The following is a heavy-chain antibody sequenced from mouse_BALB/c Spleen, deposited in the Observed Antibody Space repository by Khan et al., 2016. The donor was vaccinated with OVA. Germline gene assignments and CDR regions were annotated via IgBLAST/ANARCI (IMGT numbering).Heavy chain of an antibody. Sequence: EVMLVESGGGLVKPGGSLKLSCAASGFTFSSYAVSWIRQTPEKRLEWVASINSGGSTYYPDSVKGRFTISRDDARNILYLQMRSLRSEDTAMYYCTRLVDYWGQGTAVTVSS. V-gene: IGHV5-6-5*01. J-gene: IGHJ4*01. CDR1: GFTFSSYA. CDR2: INSGGST. CDR3: TRLVDY.